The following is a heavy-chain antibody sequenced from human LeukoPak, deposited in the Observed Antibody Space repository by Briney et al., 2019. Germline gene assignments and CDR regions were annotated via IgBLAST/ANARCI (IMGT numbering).Heavy chain of an antibody. CDR1: GFTFDDYA. D-gene: IGHD3-3*01. Sequence: GGSLRLSCAASGFTFDDYAMHWVLQAPGKGLEWVSLISWDGGSTYYADSVKGRFTISRDNSKNSLYLQMNSLRAEDTALYYCAKDRRPYYDFWSGYYQIDHWGQGTLVTVSS. V-gene: IGHV3-43D*03. CDR3: AKDRRPYYDFWSGYYQIDH. CDR2: ISWDGGST. J-gene: IGHJ4*02.